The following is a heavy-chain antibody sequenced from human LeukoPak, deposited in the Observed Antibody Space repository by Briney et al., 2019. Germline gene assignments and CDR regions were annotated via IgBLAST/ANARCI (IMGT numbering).Heavy chain of an antibody. D-gene: IGHD3-16*01. CDR2: ISAYNGNT. CDR3: ARGGAYDYIWGSPIQVDY. CDR1: GYTFTSYG. J-gene: IGHJ4*02. V-gene: IGHV1-18*01. Sequence: ATVKVSCKASGYTFTSYGISWVRPAPGQGLEWMGWISAYNGNTNYAQKLQGRVTMTTDTSTSTAYMELRSLRSDDTAVYYCARGGAYDYIWGSPIQVDYWGQGTLVTVSS.